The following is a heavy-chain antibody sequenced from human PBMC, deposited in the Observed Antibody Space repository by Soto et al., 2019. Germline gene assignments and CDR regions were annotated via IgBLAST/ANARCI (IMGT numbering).Heavy chain of an antibody. Sequence: PGGSLRLSCAASGFTFSSYGMHGVRQAPGKGLEWVAVISYDGSNKYYADSVKGRFTISRDNSKNTLYLQMNSLRAEDTAVYYCAKGGKGDYYFDYWGQGTLVTVSS. CDR2: ISYDGSNK. CDR1: GFTFSSYG. V-gene: IGHV3-30*18. D-gene: IGHD3-16*01. CDR3: AKGGKGDYYFDY. J-gene: IGHJ4*02.